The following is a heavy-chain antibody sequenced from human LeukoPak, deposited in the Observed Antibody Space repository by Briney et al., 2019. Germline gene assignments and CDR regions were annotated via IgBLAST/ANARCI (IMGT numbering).Heavy chain of an antibody. Sequence: GGSLRLSCAASGFTFSSYSMNWVRQAPGKGLEWVSSISSSSSHIYYTDSVKGRFTISRDNAKTSLNLQVNSLRAEDTAVYYCARGDKSSGWYFLDYWGRGTLVTVSS. J-gene: IGHJ4*02. CDR2: ISSSSSHI. D-gene: IGHD6-19*01. V-gene: IGHV3-21*01. CDR1: GFTFSSYS. CDR3: ARGDKSSGWYFLDY.